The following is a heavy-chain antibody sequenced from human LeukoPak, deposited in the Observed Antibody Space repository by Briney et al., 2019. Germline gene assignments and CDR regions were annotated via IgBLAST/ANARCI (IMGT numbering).Heavy chain of an antibody. Sequence: GGSLRLSCAASGFTFSSYSMNWVRQAPGKGLEWVSSISSSSSHIYYTDSVKGRFTISRDNAKTSLNLQVNSLRAEDTAVYYCARGDKSSGWYFLDYWGRGTLVTVSS. J-gene: IGHJ4*02. CDR2: ISSSSSHI. D-gene: IGHD6-19*01. V-gene: IGHV3-21*01. CDR1: GFTFSSYS. CDR3: ARGDKSSGWYFLDY.